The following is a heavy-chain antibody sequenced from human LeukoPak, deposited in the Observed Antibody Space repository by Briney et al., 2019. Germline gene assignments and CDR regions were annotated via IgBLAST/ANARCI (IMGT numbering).Heavy chain of an antibody. CDR1: GFTFSIYA. D-gene: IGHD6-13*01. Sequence: GGSLRLPCAASGFTFSIYAMHWVRQAPGKGLEWVAVISYDGSNKFYADSVKGRFTISRDNSKNTMYLQMNSLRPEDTAVYYCARGSIGLWFDPWGQGTLVTVSS. V-gene: IGHV3-30*04. CDR2: ISYDGSNK. J-gene: IGHJ5*02. CDR3: ARGSIGLWFDP.